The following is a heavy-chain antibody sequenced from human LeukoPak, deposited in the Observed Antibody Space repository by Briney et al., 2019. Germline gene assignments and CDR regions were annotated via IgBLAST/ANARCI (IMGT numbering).Heavy chain of an antibody. V-gene: IGHV1-69*01. CDR2: IIPIFGTA. CDR1: GGTFSSYA. Sequence: SVKVSCKASGGTFSSYAISWVRQAPGQGLEWMGGIIPIFGTANYAQKFQGRVTITADESTSTAYMELSSLRSEDTAVYYCATVGLFRAVLGVIYDYWGQGTLVTVSS. J-gene: IGHJ4*02. CDR3: ATVGLFRAVLGVIYDY. D-gene: IGHD2/OR15-2a*01.